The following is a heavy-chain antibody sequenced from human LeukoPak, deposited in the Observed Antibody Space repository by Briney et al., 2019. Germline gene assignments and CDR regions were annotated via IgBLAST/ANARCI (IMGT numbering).Heavy chain of an antibody. CDR3: ARERPAVTYYSASGSRENDY. D-gene: IGHD3-10*01. CDR2: INPSGGAT. J-gene: IGHJ4*02. Sequence: ASVKVSCKASGYTFTNYYMHWVRQAPGQGLEWMGIINPSGGATSYAQKFRGRVTMTRDTSTRTVYMELSSLRFEDTAVHYCARERPAVTYYSASGSRENDYWGQGTLVTVSS. V-gene: IGHV1-46*01. CDR1: GYTFTNYY.